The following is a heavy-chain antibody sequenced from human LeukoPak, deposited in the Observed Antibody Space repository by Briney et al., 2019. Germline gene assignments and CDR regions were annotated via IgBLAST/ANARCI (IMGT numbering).Heavy chain of an antibody. CDR3: AKDWDPDY. CDR2: ISFAGSNK. V-gene: IGHV3-33*06. CDR1: GFTFSSFG. D-gene: IGHD1-26*01. Sequence: PGGSLRLSCAASGFTFSSFGMHWVRQAPGKGLEWVAVISFAGSNKYYGDSVKGRFTISRDNSKNTLYLQMNSLRAEDTAVDYCAKDWDPDYGGQGTLVTVSS. J-gene: IGHJ4*02.